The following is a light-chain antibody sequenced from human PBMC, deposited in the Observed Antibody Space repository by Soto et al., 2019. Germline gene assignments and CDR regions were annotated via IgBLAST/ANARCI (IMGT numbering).Light chain of an antibody. CDR2: DND. Sequence: QSVLTQPPSVSAAPGQKVTISCSGSSSNIGNNYVSWYQQFPGTAPKLLIYDNDKRPSGIPDRFSGSKSGTSATLGITGLQTGDEADYYCGAWDSSLSAGRFGGGTKVTVL. CDR1: SSNIGNNY. J-gene: IGLJ2*01. V-gene: IGLV1-51*01. CDR3: GAWDSSLSAGR.